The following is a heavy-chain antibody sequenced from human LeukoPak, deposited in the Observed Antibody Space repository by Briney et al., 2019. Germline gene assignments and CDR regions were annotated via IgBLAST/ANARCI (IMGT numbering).Heavy chain of an antibody. V-gene: IGHV4-38-2*01. CDR1: GYSISSGYY. J-gene: IGHJ4*02. Sequence: PSETLSLTCAVSGYSISSGYYWGWIRQPPGGGLEWFGISDHSGSTYYNPSLKSRVTISVDTSKNQISLKLSSVTAADTAVYYCARLYTGSWYFRYWGQGTLVTVSS. CDR2: SDHSGST. D-gene: IGHD6-13*01. CDR3: ARLYTGSWYFRY.